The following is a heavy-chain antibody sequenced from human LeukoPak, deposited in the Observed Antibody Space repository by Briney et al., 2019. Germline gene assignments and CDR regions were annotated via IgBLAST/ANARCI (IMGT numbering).Heavy chain of an antibody. CDR2: ITASGTAM. D-gene: IGHD2-15*01. J-gene: IGHJ6*02. CDR1: GFTFSSYS. V-gene: IGHV3-48*02. Sequence: PGGSLRLSCAASGFTFSSYSMNWVRQAPGKGLEWVSHITASGTAMFYADSVKGRFTISRDNAKNSLYLQMNSLRDEDTAVYYCAREGSPTPYYYYGMDVWGQGTTVTVSS. CDR3: AREGSPTPYYYYGMDV.